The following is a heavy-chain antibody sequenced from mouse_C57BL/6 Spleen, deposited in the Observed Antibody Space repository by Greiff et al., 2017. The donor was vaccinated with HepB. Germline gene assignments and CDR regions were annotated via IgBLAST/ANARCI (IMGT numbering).Heavy chain of an antibody. CDR3: ARPTTTGDYYAMDD. J-gene: IGHJ4*01. V-gene: IGHV1-82*01. D-gene: IGHD1-1*01. Sequence: VQLQQSGPELVKPGASVKISCKASGYAFSSSWMNWVKQRPGKGLEWIGRIYPGDGDTNYNGKFKGKATLTADKSSSTAYMQLSSLTSEDSAVYVCARPTTTGDYYAMDDWGQGTSVTVSS. CDR2: IYPGDGDT. CDR1: GYAFSSSW.